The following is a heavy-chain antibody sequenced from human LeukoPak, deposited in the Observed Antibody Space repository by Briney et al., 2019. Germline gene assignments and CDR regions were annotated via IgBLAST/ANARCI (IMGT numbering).Heavy chain of an antibody. CDR2: MNPNRGNT. D-gene: IGHD2-15*01. CDR1: GYTFTSYD. J-gene: IGHJ4*02. CDR3: ARGSMLGCSGGSFYSY. Sequence: ASVKVSCKASGYTFTSYDINWVRQATGQGLEWMGWMNPNRGNTGYAQKFQGRVTMTRNTFISTAYMELSRLRSEDTAVYYCARGSMLGCSGGSFYSYWGQGTLVTVSS. V-gene: IGHV1-8*01.